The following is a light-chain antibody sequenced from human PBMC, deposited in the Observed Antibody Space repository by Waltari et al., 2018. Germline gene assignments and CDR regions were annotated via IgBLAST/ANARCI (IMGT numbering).Light chain of an antibody. CDR1: SSDVGGFDY. V-gene: IGLV2-8*01. CDR3: SSFAGSSQML. CDR2: EVS. J-gene: IGLJ2*01. Sequence: QSALTQPPSASGSPGQSVTISCTGTSSDVGGFDYVSWYQQHPGKFPSLMIYEVSKRPSGVPDRFSGSKSGNTASLTVSGLQVEDEADYYCSSFAGSSQMLFGGGTKLTVL.